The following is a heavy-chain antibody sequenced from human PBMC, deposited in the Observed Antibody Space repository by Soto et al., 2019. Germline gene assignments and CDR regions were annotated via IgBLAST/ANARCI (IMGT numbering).Heavy chain of an antibody. D-gene: IGHD3-22*01. V-gene: IGHV4-59*01. CDR3: TRLEDSMIVVAAFDY. Sequence: SETLSLTCTVSGGSISSYYWSWIRQPPGKGLEWIGYIYYSGSTNYNPSLKSRVTISVDTSKNQFSLKLSSVTAADTAVYYCTRLEDSMIVVAAFDYWGQGTPVTVSS. CDR2: IYYSGST. CDR1: GGSISSYY. J-gene: IGHJ4*02.